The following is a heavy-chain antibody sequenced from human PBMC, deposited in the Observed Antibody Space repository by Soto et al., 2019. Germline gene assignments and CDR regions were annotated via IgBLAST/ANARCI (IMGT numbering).Heavy chain of an antibody. Sequence: EVPLLESGGGLVQPGGSLRLSCAASGFTFSSYAMSWVRQAPGKGLEWVSAISGSGGSTYYADSVKGRFTISRDNSKNTLYLQMNSLRAEDTAVYYCAKDPAYCGGDCASFFQHWGQGTLVTVSS. D-gene: IGHD2-21*02. V-gene: IGHV3-23*01. J-gene: IGHJ1*01. CDR3: AKDPAYCGGDCASFFQH. CDR1: GFTFSSYA. CDR2: ISGSGGST.